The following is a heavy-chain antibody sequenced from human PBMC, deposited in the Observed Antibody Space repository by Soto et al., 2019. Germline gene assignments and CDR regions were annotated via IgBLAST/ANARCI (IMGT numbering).Heavy chain of an antibody. Sequence: QVQLVQSGAEVKKPGSSVKVSCKASGGTFSSYAISWVRQAPGQGLEWMGGIIPIFGTANYAQKCQGRVTITADESTSTADMELSSLRSEDTAVYYCARDDYGLAPWPLWGQGTLVTVSS. CDR2: IIPIFGTA. V-gene: IGHV1-69*01. J-gene: IGHJ4*02. CDR3: ARDDYGLAPWPL. CDR1: GGTFSSYA. D-gene: IGHD3-16*01.